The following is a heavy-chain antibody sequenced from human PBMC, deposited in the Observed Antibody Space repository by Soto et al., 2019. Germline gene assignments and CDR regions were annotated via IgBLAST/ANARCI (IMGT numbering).Heavy chain of an antibody. Sequence: PSETLSPPCTVSVGTTSSADYYGCWIRQPPGKGLEWIGYIYYSGSTYYNPSLKSRVTISVDTSKNQFSLKLSSVTAADTAVYYCARATIVLVPAAMVSHWFDPWGQGTLVTVSS. CDR1: VGTTSSADYY. CDR3: ARATIVLVPAAMVSHWFDP. J-gene: IGHJ5*02. CDR2: IYYSGST. D-gene: IGHD2-2*01. V-gene: IGHV4-30-4*01.